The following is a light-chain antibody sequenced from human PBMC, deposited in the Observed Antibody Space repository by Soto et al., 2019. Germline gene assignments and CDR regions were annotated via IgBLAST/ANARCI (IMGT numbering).Light chain of an antibody. CDR2: AAY. J-gene: IGKJ1*01. Sequence: DIQMTQSPFSLSASIGDRVTITCRASQTILSFLNWYQQRPGKAPSLLIYAAYNLESGVPSRFSGSGSGTEFTLTISSLQPEDFATYYCQQSYVTPWTFGQGTKLEIK. CDR1: QTILSF. V-gene: IGKV1-39*01. CDR3: QQSYVTPWT.